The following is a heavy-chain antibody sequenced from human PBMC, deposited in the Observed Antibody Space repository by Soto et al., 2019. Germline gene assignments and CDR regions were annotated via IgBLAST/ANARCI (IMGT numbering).Heavy chain of an antibody. CDR2: IYFRGTT. J-gene: IGHJ4*02. CDR3: ARMNYYDTSDYPFHY. V-gene: IGHV4-59*01. D-gene: IGHD3-22*01. Sequence: SETLSLTCTVSGGSISSYYWSWIRQPPGKGLEWIGYIYFRGTTNYNPSLKSRVTMSADTSKNQFSLKLNSVTAADTAVYYCARMNYYDTSDYPFHYWGQGMMVTVS. CDR1: GGSISSYY.